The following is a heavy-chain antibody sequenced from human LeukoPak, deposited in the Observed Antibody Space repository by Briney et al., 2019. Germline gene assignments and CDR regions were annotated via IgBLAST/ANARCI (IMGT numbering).Heavy chain of an antibody. CDR1: GGSISSSNSY. D-gene: IGHD3-10*01. J-gene: IGHJ4*02. Sequence: SETLSLTCSVSGGSISSSNSYWGWIRQPPGKGLEWIASIYYSGSTYYNPSLKSRVTISVDTSKNQFSLELSSVSAADTAVYFCARKPTFYDSGRHWYYFDEWGQGPLVTVSS. V-gene: IGHV4-39*01. CDR3: ARKPTFYDSGRHWYYFDE. CDR2: IYYSGST.